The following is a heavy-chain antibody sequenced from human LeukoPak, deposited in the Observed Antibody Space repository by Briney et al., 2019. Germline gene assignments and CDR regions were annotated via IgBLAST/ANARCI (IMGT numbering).Heavy chain of an antibody. CDR1: GFTFSDSY. V-gene: IGHV3-7*01. J-gene: IGHJ5*02. D-gene: IGHD4-17*01. CDR3: GALYGGFDP. CDR2: INEDGSQK. Sequence: GGSLRLSCAASGFTFSDSYMSWVRQAPGRGLEWVANINEDGSQKYYVDSLKGRFIVSRDNSKNSLYLQIDSLRVEDTAVYYCGALYGGFDPWGQGTLVAVSS.